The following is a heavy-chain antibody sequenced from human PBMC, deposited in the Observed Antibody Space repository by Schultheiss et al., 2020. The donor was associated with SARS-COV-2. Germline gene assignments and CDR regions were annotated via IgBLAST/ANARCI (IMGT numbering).Heavy chain of an antibody. D-gene: IGHD1-1*01. CDR3: ARGFSTGTQDY. Sequence: ASVKVSCKASGYTFTSYGISWVRQAPGQGLEWMGWISGYNGDTNYAQNLQGRVTMTRNTSISTAYMELSSLRSEDTAVYYCARGFSTGTQDYWGQGTLVTVSS. V-gene: IGHV1-18*01. J-gene: IGHJ4*02. CDR2: ISGYNGDT. CDR1: GYTFTSYG.